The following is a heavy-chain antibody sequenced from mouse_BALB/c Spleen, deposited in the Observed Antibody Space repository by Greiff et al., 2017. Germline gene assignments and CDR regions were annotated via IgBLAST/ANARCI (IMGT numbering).Heavy chain of an antibody. CDR3: ARRRVHWYFDV. CDR2: ISYSGST. J-gene: IGHJ1*01. V-gene: IGHV3-2*02. CDR1: GYSITSDYA. Sequence: DVKLQESGPGLVKPSQSLSLTCTVTGYSITSDYAWNWIRQFPGNKLEWMGYISYSGSTSYNPSLKSRISITRDTSKNQFFLQLNSVTTEDTATYYCARRRVHWYFDVWGAGTTVTVSS.